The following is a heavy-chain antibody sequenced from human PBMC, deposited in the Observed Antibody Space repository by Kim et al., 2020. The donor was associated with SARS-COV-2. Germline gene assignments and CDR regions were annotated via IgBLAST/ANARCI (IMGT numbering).Heavy chain of an antibody. Sequence: SETLSLTCTVSGGSISSSSYYWGWIRQPPGKGLEWIGSIYYSGSTYYNPSLKSRVTISVDTSKNQFSLKLSSVTAADTAVYYSASDIVVVPAAMHTDYWGQGTLVTVSS. CDR3: ASDIVVVPAAMHTDY. CDR2: IYYSGST. V-gene: IGHV4-39*01. CDR1: GGSISSSSYY. J-gene: IGHJ4*02. D-gene: IGHD2-2*01.